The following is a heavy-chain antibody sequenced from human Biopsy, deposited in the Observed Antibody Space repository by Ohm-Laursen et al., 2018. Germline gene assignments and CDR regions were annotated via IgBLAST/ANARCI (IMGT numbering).Heavy chain of an antibody. J-gene: IGHJ6*02. V-gene: IGHV3-15*01. D-gene: IGHD3-16*01. Sequence: SLRLSCAASGFTFSDYYMSWIRQAPGKGLEWVGRIKSKFDGETTDYAAPVKGRFIISRDDSKSTLFLQMNSLKVEDTGVYFCSTGGGDFYYSGMDVWGQGTTVTVSS. CDR3: STGGGDFYYSGMDV. CDR2: IKSKFDGETT. CDR1: GFTFSDYY.